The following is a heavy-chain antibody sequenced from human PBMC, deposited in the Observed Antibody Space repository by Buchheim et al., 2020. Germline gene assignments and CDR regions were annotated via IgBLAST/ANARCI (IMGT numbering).Heavy chain of an antibody. J-gene: IGHJ4*02. CDR2: ISYDGSNK. CDR3: AREFAVAGPKFDY. D-gene: IGHD6-19*01. CDR1: GFTFSSYA. V-gene: IGHV3-30*01. Sequence: QVQLVESGGGVVQPGRSLRLSCAASGFTFSSYAMHWVRQAPGKGLEWVAVISYDGSNKYYADSVKGRFTISRDNSKNKLYLQMNSLRAEDTAVYYCAREFAVAGPKFDYWGQGTL.